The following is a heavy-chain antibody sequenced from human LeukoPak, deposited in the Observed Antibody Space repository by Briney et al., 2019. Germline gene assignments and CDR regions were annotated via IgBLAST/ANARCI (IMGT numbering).Heavy chain of an antibody. CDR2: IRYDGSNK. CDR3: AKDKVGEYGSGSRHYYYYYYMDV. J-gene: IGHJ6*03. Sequence: GGSLRLSCAASGFTFSSYGMHWVRQAPGKGLEWVAFIRYDGSNKYYADSMKGRFTISRDNSKNTLFLQINSTSAEDTAVYYCAKDKVGEYGSGSRHYYYYYYMDVWGKGTTVTISS. CDR1: GFTFSSYG. V-gene: IGHV3-30*02. D-gene: IGHD3-10*01.